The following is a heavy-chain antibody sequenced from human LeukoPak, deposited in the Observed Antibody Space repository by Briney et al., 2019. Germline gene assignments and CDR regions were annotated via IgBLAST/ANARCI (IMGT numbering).Heavy chain of an antibody. D-gene: IGHD1-14*01. Sequence: SVKVSCKASGGTFSSYAISWVRQAPGQGLEWMGGIIPIFGTANYAQKFQGRVTITADESTSTAYMELSSLRSEDTAVYYCARARRMRGYYYYYYMDVWGKGTTVTISS. CDR2: IIPIFGTA. CDR1: GGTFSSYA. CDR3: ARARRMRGYYYYYYMDV. J-gene: IGHJ6*03. V-gene: IGHV1-69*13.